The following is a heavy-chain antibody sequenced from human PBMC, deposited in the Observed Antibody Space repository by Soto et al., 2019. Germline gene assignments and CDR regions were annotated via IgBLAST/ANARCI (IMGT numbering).Heavy chain of an antibody. CDR2: IYYSGST. D-gene: IGHD2-2*01. CDR1: GGSISSSSYY. J-gene: IGHJ6*03. CDR3: ARGLVPAAIAYYYYYMDV. V-gene: IGHV4-39*01. Sequence: SETLSLTCTVSGGSISSSSYYWGWIRQPPGKGLEWIGSIYYSGSTYYNPSLKSRVTISVDTSKNQFSLKLSSVTAADTAVYYCARGLVPAAIAYYYYYMDVWGKGTTVTVSS.